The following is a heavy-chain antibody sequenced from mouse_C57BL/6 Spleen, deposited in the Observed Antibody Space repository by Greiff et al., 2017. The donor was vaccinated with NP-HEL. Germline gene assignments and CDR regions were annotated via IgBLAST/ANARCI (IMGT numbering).Heavy chain of an antibody. CDR3: ARYREFITTVVATDYYAMDY. J-gene: IGHJ4*01. CDR1: GYTFTSYW. Sequence: VKLQQPGAELVKPGASVKMSCKASGYTFTSYWITWVKQRPGQGLEWIGDIYPGSGSTNYNEKFKSKATLTVDTSSSTAYMQLSSLTSEDSAVYYCARYREFITTVVATDYYAMDYWGQGTSVTVSS. D-gene: IGHD1-1*01. CDR2: IYPGSGST. V-gene: IGHV1-55*01.